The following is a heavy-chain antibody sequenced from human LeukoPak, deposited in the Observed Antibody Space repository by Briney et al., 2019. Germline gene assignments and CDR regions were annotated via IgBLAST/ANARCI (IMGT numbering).Heavy chain of an antibody. CDR1: GDSINNHY. V-gene: IGHV4-4*07. CDR2: IYNSGST. J-gene: IGHJ4*02. D-gene: IGHD3-10*01. Sequence: PSETLSLTCTVSGDSINNHYRSWIRQPAGKGLEWIGRIYNSGSTNYNPSLRSRVTMSVDTSTKQISLTLVSVTAADTAVYYCVVSQTHYYGPLLYWGQGTLVTVSS. CDR3: VVSQTHYYGPLLY.